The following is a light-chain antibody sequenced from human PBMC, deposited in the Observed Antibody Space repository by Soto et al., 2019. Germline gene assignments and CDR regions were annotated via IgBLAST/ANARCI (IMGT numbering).Light chain of an antibody. CDR2: ATS. CDR3: QQYNSEWT. V-gene: IGKV1-9*01. J-gene: IGKJ1*01. Sequence: IQLTQSPSSLSASVGDRVTVTCRASQGIGTYLVWYQQKSGKAPTVLIYATSTLQYGVPSRFSGSGSGTEFTLTISSLQPDDFATYYCQQYNSEWTFGQGTKVDIK. CDR1: QGIGTY.